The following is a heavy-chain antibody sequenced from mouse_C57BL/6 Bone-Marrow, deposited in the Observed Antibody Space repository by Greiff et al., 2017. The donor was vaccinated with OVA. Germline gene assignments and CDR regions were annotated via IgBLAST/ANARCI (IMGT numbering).Heavy chain of an antibody. CDR1: GFTFSSYA. CDR2: ISDGGSYT. CDR3: ARAPHMVTTGDY. J-gene: IGHJ2*01. V-gene: IGHV5-4*01. Sequence: EVQGVESGGGLVKPGGSLKLSCAASGFTFSSYAMSWVRQTPEKRLEWVATISDGGSYTYYPDNVKGRFTISRDNAKNNLYLQMSHLKSEDTAMYYCARAPHMVTTGDYWGQGTTLTVSS. D-gene: IGHD2-2*01.